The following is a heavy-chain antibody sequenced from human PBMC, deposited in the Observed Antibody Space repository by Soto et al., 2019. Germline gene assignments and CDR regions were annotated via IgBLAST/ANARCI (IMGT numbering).Heavy chain of an antibody. CDR3: ATWLRMAGIGNYYYGMDV. V-gene: IGHV1-69*12. CDR1: GGTFSDFA. D-gene: IGHD6-19*01. J-gene: IGHJ6*02. Sequence: QVQRVQSGAEVKKPGSSMKVSCKASGGTFSDFAFSWVRQAPGQGPEWMGGIMPIFGRPDYPQKFRDRVTITADESTSTVFVELRSLTTEDTAVYYCATWLRMAGIGNYYYGMDVWGQGTTVTVSS. CDR2: IMPIFGRP.